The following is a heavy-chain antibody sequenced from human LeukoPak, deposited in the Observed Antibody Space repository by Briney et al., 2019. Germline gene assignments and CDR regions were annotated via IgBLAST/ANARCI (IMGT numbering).Heavy chain of an antibody. J-gene: IGHJ3*02. Sequence: ASVKVSCKASGYTFTGYYMHWVRQAPGQGLEWMGWTNPNSGGTKYAQKFQGRVTMTRDTSISTAYMELSSLRSEDTAVYYCARDDGSGSYSRIFDIWGKGTMVTVSS. CDR1: GYTFTGYY. CDR2: TNPNSGGT. CDR3: ARDDGSGSYSRIFDI. D-gene: IGHD3-10*01. V-gene: IGHV1-2*02.